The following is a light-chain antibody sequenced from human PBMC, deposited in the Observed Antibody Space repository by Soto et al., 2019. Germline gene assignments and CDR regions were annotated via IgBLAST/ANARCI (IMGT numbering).Light chain of an antibody. V-gene: IGLV7-43*01. CDR2: TTN. CDR3: LLYYGGAHLV. CDR1: TGAVTSGNY. J-gene: IGLJ3*02. Sequence: QTVVPQEPSLTVSPGGTVTLTCASSTGAVTSGNYASWFQQFPGQPPRTLIYTTNNRHSWTPARFSGSLLGGRAALTLSGAQPEDEADYYCLLYYGGAHLVFGGGTKLTVL.